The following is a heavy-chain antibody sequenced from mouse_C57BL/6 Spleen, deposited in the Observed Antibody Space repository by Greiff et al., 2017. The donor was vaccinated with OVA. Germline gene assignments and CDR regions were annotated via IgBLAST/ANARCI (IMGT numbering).Heavy chain of an antibody. V-gene: IGHV3-6*01. CDR1: GYSITSGYY. J-gene: IGHJ1*03. Sequence: EVKLMESGPGLVKPSQSLSLTCSVTGYSITSGYYWNWIRQFPGNKLEWMGYISYDGSNNYNPSLKNRISITRDTSKNQFFLKLNSVTTEDTATYYCAREPYEGYFDVWGTGTTVTVSS. D-gene: IGHD1-1*01. CDR2: ISYDGSN. CDR3: AREPYEGYFDV.